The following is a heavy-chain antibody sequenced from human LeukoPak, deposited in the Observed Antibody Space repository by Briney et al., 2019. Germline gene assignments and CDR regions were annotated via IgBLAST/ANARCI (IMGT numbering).Heavy chain of an antibody. CDR3: ARGLYYYDSSGYQTEGAFDI. CDR2: INLDGRST. J-gene: IGHJ3*02. CDR1: GFQFSSFW. V-gene: IGHV3-74*01. D-gene: IGHD3-22*01. Sequence: GGSLRLSCSASGFQFSSFWMHWVRQAPGKGLVWVSRINLDGRSTTYADSVKGRFTISRDNAKNTLYLQMNSLRAEDTAVYYCARGLYYYDSSGYQTEGAFDIWGQGTMVTVSS.